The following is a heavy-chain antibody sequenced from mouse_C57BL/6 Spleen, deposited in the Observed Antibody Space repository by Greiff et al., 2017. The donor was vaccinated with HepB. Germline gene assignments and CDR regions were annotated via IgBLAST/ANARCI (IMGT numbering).Heavy chain of an antibody. CDR3: TRSNYVRELAY. D-gene: IGHD2-5*01. J-gene: IGHJ3*01. V-gene: IGHV14-4*01. Sequence: EVQLQQSGAELVRPGASVKLSCTASGFNIKDDYMHWVKQRPEQGLEWIGWIDPENGDTEYASKFQGKATITADTSSNTVYLQLSSLTSEDTAVYYCTRSNYVRELAYWGQGTLVTVSA. CDR1: GFNIKDDY. CDR2: IDPENGDT.